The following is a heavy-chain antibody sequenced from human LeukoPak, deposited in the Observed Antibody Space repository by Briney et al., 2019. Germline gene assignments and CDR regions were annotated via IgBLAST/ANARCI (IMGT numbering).Heavy chain of an antibody. V-gene: IGHV3-7*01. D-gene: IGHD2-15*01. J-gene: IGHJ1*01. CDR2: TNQGGTET. CDR1: GFTFSGRW. CDR3: VTDPRIFHH. Sequence: GASLRLSCAASGFTFSGRWMSWVRQPPGEGLEWVADTNQGGTETHYVDSVKGRFTISRDNARNTLYLQMNSLRAEDTAVYYCVTDPRIFHHWGQGTLVTVSS.